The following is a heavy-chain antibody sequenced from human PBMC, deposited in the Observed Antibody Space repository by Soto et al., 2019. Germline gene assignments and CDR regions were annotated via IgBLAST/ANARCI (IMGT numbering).Heavy chain of an antibody. CDR1: GFTFSSYS. Sequence: PGGSLRLSCAASGFTFSSYSMNWVRQAPGKGLEWVAAISNDGSNKYYADSVKGRFTISRDNSKNTLYLQMNSLGAEDTAVYYCARDKVAARPRYGMDVWGQGTTVTVSS. CDR2: ISNDGSNK. D-gene: IGHD6-6*01. V-gene: IGHV3-33*08. CDR3: ARDKVAARPRYGMDV. J-gene: IGHJ6*02.